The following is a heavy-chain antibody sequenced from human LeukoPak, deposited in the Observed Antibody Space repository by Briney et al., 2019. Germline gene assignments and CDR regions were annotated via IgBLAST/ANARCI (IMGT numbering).Heavy chain of an antibody. V-gene: IGHV3-33*01. J-gene: IGHJ4*02. Sequence: GGSLRLSCAASGYTFSNYGMHWVRQAPGKGLEWVAVIWYDGSNEYYADSVKGRFTISRDNSKNTLYLQMNSLRAEDTAVYYCARGGRYCSSSSCHLGDYWGQGTLVTVSS. D-gene: IGHD2-2*01. CDR3: ARGGRYCSSSSCHLGDY. CDR2: IWYDGSNE. CDR1: GYTFSNYG.